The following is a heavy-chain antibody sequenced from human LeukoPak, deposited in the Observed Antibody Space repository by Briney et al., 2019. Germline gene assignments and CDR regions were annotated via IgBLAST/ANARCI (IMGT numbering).Heavy chain of an antibody. CDR3: AKSPKTGFLFDY. CDR1: GFTVSSNY. CDR2: IYGGVNT. Sequence: GGSLRLSCAASGFTVSSNYMSWVRQTPGKGLEWVSVIYGGVNTVYADSVQGRFTISRDNSKNTLFLEMNSLRAEDTAVYYCAKSPKTGFLFDYWGKGTLVTVSS. V-gene: IGHV3-66*01. D-gene: IGHD1-1*01. J-gene: IGHJ4*02.